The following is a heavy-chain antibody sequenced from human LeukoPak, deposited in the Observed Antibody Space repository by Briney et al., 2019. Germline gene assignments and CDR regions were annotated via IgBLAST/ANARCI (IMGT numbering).Heavy chain of an antibody. CDR1: GFTVSSNH. CDR2: IYSGGTT. V-gene: IGHV3-53*01. D-gene: IGHD2-2*01. J-gene: IGHJ4*02. CDR3: ARDSSSHYYFDY. Sequence: GGSLRLSCVASGFTVSSNHMNWVRQAPGKGLEWVSIIYSGGTTYYADSVKGRFTISRDNSKNTLYLQMNSLRAEDTAVYHCARDSSSHYYFDYWGQGTLVTVSS.